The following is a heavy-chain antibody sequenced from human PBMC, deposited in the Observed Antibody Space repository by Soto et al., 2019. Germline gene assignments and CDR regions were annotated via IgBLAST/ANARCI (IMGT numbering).Heavy chain of an antibody. Sequence: EVQLVESGGGLVKPGGSLRLSCAASGFTFSSYSMNWVRKAPGKGLEWVSSISSSSSYIYYADSVKGRFTISRDNAKNSLYLQMNSLRAEDTAVYYCARDRTTYYDFWSGYYTEGVSFDYWGQGTLVTVSS. J-gene: IGHJ4*02. CDR3: ARDRTTYYDFWSGYYTEGVSFDY. CDR1: GFTFSSYS. CDR2: ISSSSSYI. D-gene: IGHD3-3*01. V-gene: IGHV3-21*01.